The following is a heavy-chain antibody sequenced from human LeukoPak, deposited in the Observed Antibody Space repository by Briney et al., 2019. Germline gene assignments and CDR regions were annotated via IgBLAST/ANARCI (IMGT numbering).Heavy chain of an antibody. J-gene: IGHJ4*02. CDR1: GFTFSSYG. CDR3: ASSYSNNYY. V-gene: IGHV3-7*01. CDR2: IKQDGSQK. D-gene: IGHD1-1*01. Sequence: PGGSLRLSCAASGFTFSSYGMHWVRQAPGKGLEWVASIKQDGSQKNYVGSVEGRFTISRDNAKNSLYLQMNSLRVEDTAAHYCASSYSNNYYVGQGTLVTVSS.